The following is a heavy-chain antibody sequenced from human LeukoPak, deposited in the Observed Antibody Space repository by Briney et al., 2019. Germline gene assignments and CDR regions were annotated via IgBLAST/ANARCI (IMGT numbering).Heavy chain of an antibody. D-gene: IGHD3-3*01. CDR2: FDPEDGET. J-gene: IGHJ5*02. CDR3: ATYYDFWSGHSGTNWFDP. Sequence: ASVKVSCKVSGYTLTELSMHWVRQAPGKGLEWMGGFDPEDGETIYAQKFQGRVTMTEDTSTDTAYMELSSLRSEDTAVYYCATYYDFWSGHSGTNWFDPWGQGTLVTVSS. V-gene: IGHV1-24*01. CDR1: GYTLTELS.